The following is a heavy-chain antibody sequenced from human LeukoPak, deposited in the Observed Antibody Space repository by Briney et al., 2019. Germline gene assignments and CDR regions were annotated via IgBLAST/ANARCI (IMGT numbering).Heavy chain of an antibody. V-gene: IGHV3-23*01. Sequence: PGGSLRLSCAASGFTVSSNYMSWVRQAPGKGLEWVSAISGSGGSTYYADSVKGRFTISRDNSKNTLYLQMNSLRAEDTAVYYCAKDRDYYGSGSYAWFDPWGQGTLVTVSS. CDR3: AKDRDYYGSGSYAWFDP. D-gene: IGHD3-10*01. CDR1: GFTVSSNY. J-gene: IGHJ5*02. CDR2: ISGSGGST.